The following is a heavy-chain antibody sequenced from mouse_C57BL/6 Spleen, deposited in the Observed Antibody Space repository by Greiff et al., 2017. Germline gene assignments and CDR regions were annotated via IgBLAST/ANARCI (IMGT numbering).Heavy chain of an antibody. Sequence: QVQLQQSGAELVRPGASVTLSCKASGYTFTDYEMHWVKQTPVHVLEWIGAIDPETGGTAYNQKFKGKAILTADKSSSTAYMELRSLTSEDSAVYYCTRWRVTTERDFDYWGQGTTLTVSS. CDR2: IDPETGGT. J-gene: IGHJ2*01. CDR1: GYTFTDYE. V-gene: IGHV1-15*01. CDR3: TRWRVTTERDFDY. D-gene: IGHD2-2*01.